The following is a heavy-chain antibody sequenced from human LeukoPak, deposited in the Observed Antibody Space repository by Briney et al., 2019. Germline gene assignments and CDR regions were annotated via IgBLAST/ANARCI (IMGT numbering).Heavy chain of an antibody. CDR3: ARETDSTLFDY. V-gene: IGHV3-48*03. CDR1: GFTFNIYE. CDR2: ISTSGSTI. D-gene: IGHD2-2*01. Sequence: GGSLRLSCAASGFTFNIYEMNWVRQAPGKGLEWVSYISTSGSTIFYADSVKGRFTISRDNAKNSLYLQMNSLRAEGTAVYFCARETDSTLFDYWGQGTLVTVSS. J-gene: IGHJ4*02.